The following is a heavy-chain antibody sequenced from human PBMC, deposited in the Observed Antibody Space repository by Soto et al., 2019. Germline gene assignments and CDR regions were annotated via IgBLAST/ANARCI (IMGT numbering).Heavy chain of an antibody. J-gene: IGHJ6*02. V-gene: IGHV1-18*01. CDR1: GYTFTNYG. CDR2: ISAYNGNT. CDR3: ASSYYASGTRYYSGMDV. D-gene: IGHD3-10*01. Sequence: QVQLVQSGAEVKKPGASVKVSCKASGYTFTNYGISWVRQAPGQGLEWMGWISAYNGNTNYAQKLQGRVTMTPGTSPSTAYMELRSLRSDDTAVYYCASSYYASGTRYYSGMDVWGQGTAVTVSS.